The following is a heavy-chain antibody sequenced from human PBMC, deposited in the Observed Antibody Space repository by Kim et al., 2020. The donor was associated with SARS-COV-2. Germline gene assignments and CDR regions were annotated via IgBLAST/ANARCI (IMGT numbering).Heavy chain of an antibody. CDR1: GGSISSSTYY. CDR2: IYYSGST. Sequence: SETLSLTCTVSGGSISSSTYYWGWIRQPPGRGLEWIGTIYYSGSTYYNPSLKSRVTISIDTSKNQFSLKLSSVTAADTAVYYCASALFNYNILTGYYPTLNWGQGTLVSVSS. D-gene: IGHD3-9*01. J-gene: IGHJ4*02. V-gene: IGHV4-39*07. CDR3: ASALFNYNILTGYYPTLN.